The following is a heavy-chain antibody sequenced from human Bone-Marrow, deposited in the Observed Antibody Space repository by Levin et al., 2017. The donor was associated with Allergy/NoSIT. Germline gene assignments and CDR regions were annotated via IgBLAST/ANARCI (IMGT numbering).Heavy chain of an antibody. CDR1: GGSFSGYY. D-gene: IGHD4/OR15-4a*01. CDR3: ARAGPNYYFDY. J-gene: IGHJ4*02. CDR2: INHSGST. V-gene: IGHV4-34*01. Sequence: SQTLSLTCAVYGGSFSGYYWSWIRQPPGKGLEWIGEINHSGSTNYNPSLKSRVTISVDTSKNQFSLKLSSVTAADTAVYYCARAGPNYYFDYWGQGTLVTVSS.